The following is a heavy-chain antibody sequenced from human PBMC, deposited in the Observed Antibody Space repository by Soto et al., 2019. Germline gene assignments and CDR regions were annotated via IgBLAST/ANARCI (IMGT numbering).Heavy chain of an antibody. Sequence: PSETLSPTCPVSGAYLISGGYFYTCVRQPPGKGLEWLGYSYHSGGTNYNPSLKSRVTISLEKSKSQFSLRLISVTAADTAVYYCTREQSDDNYFDTWGQGTLVTVSS. CDR1: GAYLISGGYF. CDR2: SYHSGGT. CDR3: TREQSDDNYFDT. J-gene: IGHJ5*02. D-gene: IGHD6-19*01. V-gene: IGHV4-61*08.